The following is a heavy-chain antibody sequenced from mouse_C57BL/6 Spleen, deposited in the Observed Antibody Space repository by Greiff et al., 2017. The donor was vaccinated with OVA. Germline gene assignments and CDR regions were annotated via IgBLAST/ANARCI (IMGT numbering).Heavy chain of an antibody. CDR3: ARRRGDSSGPFAY. V-gene: IGHV1-77*01. D-gene: IGHD3-2*01. CDR1: GYTFTDYY. CDR2: IYPGSGNT. Sequence: QVQLQQSGAELARPGASVKLSCKASGYTFTDYYINWVKQRTGQGLEWIGEIYPGSGNTYYNEKFKGKATLTADKSSSTAYMQLSSLTSEDSAVYFCARRRGDSSGPFAYWGQGTLVTVSA. J-gene: IGHJ3*01.